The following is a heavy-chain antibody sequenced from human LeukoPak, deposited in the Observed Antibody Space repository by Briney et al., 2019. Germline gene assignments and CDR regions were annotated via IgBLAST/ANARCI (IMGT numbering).Heavy chain of an antibody. Sequence: GGSLRLSCAASGFTFSDHYMDWVRQAPGKGLEWVGRSRDKVNRYTTEYAASVKGRFTISRGDLQYSLYLQMNSLKTEDTAVYYCARSRDPYGDYGGGAFDIWGQGTMVTVSS. V-gene: IGHV3-72*01. CDR3: ARSRDPYGDYGGGAFDI. D-gene: IGHD4-17*01. CDR1: GFTFSDHY. J-gene: IGHJ3*02. CDR2: SRDKVNRYTT.